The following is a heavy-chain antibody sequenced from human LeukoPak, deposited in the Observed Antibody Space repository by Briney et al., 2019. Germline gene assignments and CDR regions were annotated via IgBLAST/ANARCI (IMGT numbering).Heavy chain of an antibody. CDR3: AKRVVAATQHDFNWFDP. V-gene: IGHV3-48*01. Sequence: GGSLRLSCAASGFTFSSYSMNWVRQAPGKGLEWVSYISSSSSTIYYADSVKGRFTISRDNSKNTLYLQMNSLRAEDTAVYYCAKRVVAATQHDFNWFDPWGQGTLVTVSS. CDR2: ISSSSSTI. D-gene: IGHD2-15*01. J-gene: IGHJ5*02. CDR1: GFTFSSYS.